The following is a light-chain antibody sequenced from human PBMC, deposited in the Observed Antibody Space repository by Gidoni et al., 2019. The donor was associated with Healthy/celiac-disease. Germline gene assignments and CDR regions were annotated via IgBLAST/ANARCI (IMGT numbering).Light chain of an antibody. J-gene: IGKJ1*01. CDR1: QSISSY. CDR3: QQYYSYPRT. Sequence: AIRMTQSPSSFSASTGDRVTITCRASQSISSYLAWYQQKPGKAPKLLIYAASTLQSGVPSRFSGSGSGTDFTLTISCLQSEDFATYYCQQYYSYPRTFGKGTKVEIK. V-gene: IGKV1-8*01. CDR2: AAS.